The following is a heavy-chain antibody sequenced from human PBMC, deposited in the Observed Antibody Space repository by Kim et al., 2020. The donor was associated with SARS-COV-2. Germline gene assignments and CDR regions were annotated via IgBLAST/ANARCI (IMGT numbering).Heavy chain of an antibody. V-gene: IGHV4-34*01. D-gene: IGHD3-10*01. CDR1: GGSFSGYY. J-gene: IGHJ6*02. CDR2: INHSGST. Sequence: SQTLSLTCAVYGGSFSGYYWSWIRQPPGKGLEWIGEINHSGSTNYNPSLKSRVTISVDTSKNQFSLKLSSVTAADTAVYYCARVKQIAMVRGVKSAQSRTARGMDVWGQGTTVTVSS. CDR3: ARVKQIAMVRGVKSAQSRTARGMDV.